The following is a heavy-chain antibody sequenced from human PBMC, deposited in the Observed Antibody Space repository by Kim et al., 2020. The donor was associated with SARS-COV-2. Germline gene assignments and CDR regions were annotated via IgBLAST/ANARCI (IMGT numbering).Heavy chain of an antibody. CDR2: INHSGST. J-gene: IGHJ1*01. D-gene: IGHD3-10*01. V-gene: IGHV4-34*01. Sequence: SETLSLTCAVYGGSFSGYYWSWIRQPPGKGLEWIGEINHSGSTNYNPSLKSRVTISVDTSKNQFSLKLSSVTAADTAVYYCARGRITMVRGVTEYFQHWGQGTLVTVSS. CDR1: GGSFSGYY. CDR3: ARGRITMVRGVTEYFQH.